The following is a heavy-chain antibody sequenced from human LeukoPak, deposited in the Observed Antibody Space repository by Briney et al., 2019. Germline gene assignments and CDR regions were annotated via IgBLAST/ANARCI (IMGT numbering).Heavy chain of an antibody. CDR2: IYESGTT. J-gene: IGHJ6*03. CDR1: GESLNSYY. D-gene: IGHD6-13*01. Sequence: PSETLSLTCAVYGESLNSYYWSWVRQPPGEGLEWIGEIYESGTTEYNPSLKSRVTISVDTSKNQFSLKLSSVTAADTAVYYCARATYSSSWYTSNPCYYYYYYMDVWGKGTTVTVSS. CDR3: ARATYSSSWYTSNPCYYYYYYMDV. V-gene: IGHV4-34*01.